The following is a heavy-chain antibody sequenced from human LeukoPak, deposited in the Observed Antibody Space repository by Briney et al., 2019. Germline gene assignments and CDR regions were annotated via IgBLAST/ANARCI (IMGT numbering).Heavy chain of an antibody. CDR3: ARLNPPPYYSTSWYYFDY. V-gene: IGHV6-1*01. CDR2: TYYRSKRYN. D-gene: IGHD6-13*01. CDR1: GDSVSSNSAA. Sequence: SQTLSLTCAISGDSVSSNSAAWNWIRQSPSRGLEWLGRTYYRSKRYNDYAVSVKSRITINPDTSKNQFSLQLNSVTPEDTAVYYCARLNPPPYYSTSWYYFDYWGQGTLVTVSS. J-gene: IGHJ4*02.